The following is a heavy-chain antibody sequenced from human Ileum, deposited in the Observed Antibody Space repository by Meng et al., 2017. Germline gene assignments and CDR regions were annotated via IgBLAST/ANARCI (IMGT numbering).Heavy chain of an antibody. CDR1: GGSMSGGDYY. D-gene: IGHD3-22*01. V-gene: IGHV4-30-4*01. CDR2: IYYSGST. Sequence: QVQLQESGPGLVNPSQTLSLTCSVSGGSMSGGDYYWSWIRQPPGKGLEWIGYIYYSGSTYYNPSLKSRLTISVDTSKNQFSLKLSSVTAADTAVYYCARDRDSSGYYPYWGQGTLVTVSS. J-gene: IGHJ4*02. CDR3: ARDRDSSGYYPY.